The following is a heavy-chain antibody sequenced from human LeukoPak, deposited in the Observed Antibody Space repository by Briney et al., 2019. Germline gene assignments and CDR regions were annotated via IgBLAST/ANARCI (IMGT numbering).Heavy chain of an antibody. CDR3: ARGRYDRAFDI. J-gene: IGHJ3*02. CDR1: GFTFSSYD. Sequence: PGGSLRLSCAASGFTFSSYDMHWVRQATGKGLEWVSAIGTAGDTYYPGSVKGRFTISRENAKNSLYLQMNSLRAGDTAVYYCARGRYDRAFDIWGQGTMVTVSS. V-gene: IGHV3-13*01. CDR2: IGTAGDT. D-gene: IGHD3-16*01.